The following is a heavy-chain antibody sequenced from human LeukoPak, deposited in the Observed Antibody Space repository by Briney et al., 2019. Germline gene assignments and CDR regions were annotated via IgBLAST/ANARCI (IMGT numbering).Heavy chain of an antibody. J-gene: IGHJ4*02. CDR2: IYYSGST. Sequence: SETLSLTCTVSGDSINSSDYYWAWIRQPPGEGLEWIGTIYYSGSTYYKSSLKSRLTISVDSSKNQFSLKLISVTAADTGVYYCARHGNWDPFDYWGQGALVTVSS. CDR3: ARHGNWDPFDY. CDR1: GDSINSSDYY. V-gene: IGHV4-39*01. D-gene: IGHD7-27*01.